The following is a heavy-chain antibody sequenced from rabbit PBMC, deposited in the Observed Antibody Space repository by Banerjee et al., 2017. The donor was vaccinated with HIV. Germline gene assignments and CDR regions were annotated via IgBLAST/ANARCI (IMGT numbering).Heavy chain of an antibody. CDR2: IYAGGNAYT. V-gene: IGHV1S40*01. CDR3: ARDRSAYAGYGYGTWDL. CDR1: GFSFSSSYY. Sequence: QSLEESGGDLVKPGASLTLTCTASGFSFSSSYYVCWVRQAPGKGLEWIACIYAGGNAYTYYASWAKGRFTISKTSSTTVTLQMTSLTAADTATYFCARDRSAYAGYGYGTWDLWGPGTLVTVS. D-gene: IGHD7-1*01. J-gene: IGHJ4*01.